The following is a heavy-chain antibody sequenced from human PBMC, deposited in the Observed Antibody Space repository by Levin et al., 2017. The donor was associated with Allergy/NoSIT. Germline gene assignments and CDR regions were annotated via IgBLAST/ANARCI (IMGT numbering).Heavy chain of an antibody. J-gene: IGHJ4*02. V-gene: IGHV4-34*01. Sequence: SETLSLTCAVYGGSFSDYYWSWIRQPPGKGLEWIGEINHSGSTNYNPSLKSRVTISVDTSKNQFSLKLSSMTAADTAVYYCASGGYDILTGYYRPFGYWGQGTLVTVSS. CDR3: ASGGYDILTGYYRPFGY. CDR2: INHSGST. CDR1: GGSFSDYY. D-gene: IGHD3-9*01.